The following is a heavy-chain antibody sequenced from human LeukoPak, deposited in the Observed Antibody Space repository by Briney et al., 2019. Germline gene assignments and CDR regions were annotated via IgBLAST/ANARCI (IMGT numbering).Heavy chain of an antibody. CDR2: ISGSGGST. J-gene: IGHJ6*03. CDR1: GFTFSSYG. D-gene: IGHD2-15*01. Sequence: GGSLRLSCAASGFTFSSYGMSWVRQAPGKGLEWVSAISGSGGSTYYADSVKGRFTISRDNSKNTLYLQMNSLRAEDTAVYYCAKVNEYCSGGSCYVIYYYYMDVWGKGTTVTISS. V-gene: IGHV3-23*01. CDR3: AKVNEYCSGGSCYVIYYYYMDV.